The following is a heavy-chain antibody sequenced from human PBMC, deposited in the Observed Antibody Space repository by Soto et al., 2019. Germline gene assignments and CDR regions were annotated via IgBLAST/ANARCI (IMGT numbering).Heavy chain of an antibody. J-gene: IGHJ3*02. D-gene: IGHD3-3*01. V-gene: IGHV1-2*02. CDR3: AIGGGVGVAGSAAFDM. CDR2: INPATGAA. CDR1: GYPVTAYY. Sequence: QLHLVQSGAVVKKPGASVTVSCSASGYPVTAYYMHWVRQAPGRGLEWMGGINPATGAAKYTQTFPGRVTLARDTSTSTVFMELSGLTSEDTAVFYCAIGGGVGVAGSAAFDMWGQGTVVTVSS.